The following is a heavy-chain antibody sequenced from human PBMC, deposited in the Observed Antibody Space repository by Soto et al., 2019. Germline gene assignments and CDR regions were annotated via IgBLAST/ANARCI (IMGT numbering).Heavy chain of an antibody. Sequence: PGGSLRLSCAASGFTFRSFGMNWVRQAPGKGLEWVSSITGAGYIFYADSVEGRFSISRDNAKNSVYLQMNSLRAEDTAVYYCARYSGTYRDYWVQGILVTVSA. CDR1: GFTFRSFG. J-gene: IGHJ4*02. V-gene: IGHV3-21*01. CDR2: ITGAGYI. CDR3: ARYSGTYRDY. D-gene: IGHD1-26*01.